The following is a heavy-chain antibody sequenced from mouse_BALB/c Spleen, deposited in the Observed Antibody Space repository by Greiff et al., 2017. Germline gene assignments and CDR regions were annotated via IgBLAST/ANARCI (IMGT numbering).Heavy chain of an antibody. D-gene: IGHD2-4*01. CDR2: INSNGGST. J-gene: IGHJ3*01. CDR3: ARDRGYDYDGWFAY. V-gene: IGHV5-6-3*01. Sequence: EVHLVESGGGLVQPGGSLKLSCAASGFTFSSYGMSWVRQTPDKRLELVATINSNGGSTYYPDSVKGRFTISRDNAKNTLYLQMSSLKSEDTAMYYCARDRGYDYDGWFAYWGQGTLVTVSA. CDR1: GFTFSSYG.